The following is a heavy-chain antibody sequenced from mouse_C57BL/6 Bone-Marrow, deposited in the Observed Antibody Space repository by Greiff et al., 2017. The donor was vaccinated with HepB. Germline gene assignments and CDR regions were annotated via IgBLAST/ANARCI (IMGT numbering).Heavy chain of an antibody. CDR1: GFSLTSYG. V-gene: IGHV2-2*01. J-gene: IGHJ4*01. CDR3: ARNSGYYYGSPYYAMDY. Sequence: QVQLKESGPGLVQPSQSLSITCTVSGFSLTSYGVHWVRQSPGKGLEWLGVIWSGGSTDYNAAFISRLSISKDNSKSQVFFKMNSLQADDTAIYYCARNSGYYYGSPYYAMDYWGQGTSVTVSS. CDR2: IWSGGST. D-gene: IGHD1-1*01.